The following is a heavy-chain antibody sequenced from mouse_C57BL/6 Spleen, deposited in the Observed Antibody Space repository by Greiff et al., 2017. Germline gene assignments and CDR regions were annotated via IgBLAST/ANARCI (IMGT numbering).Heavy chain of an antibody. V-gene: IGHV5-15*01. Sequence: EVHLVESGGGLVQPGGSLKLSCAASGFTFSDYGMAWVRQAPRKGPEWVAFISNLAYSIYYADTVTGRFTLSRENAKNTLYLEMSSLRSEDTAMYYGARQTDYGSSRYFDVWGTGTTVTVSS. D-gene: IGHD1-1*01. CDR2: ISNLAYSI. J-gene: IGHJ1*03. CDR1: GFTFSDYG. CDR3: ARQTDYGSSRYFDV.